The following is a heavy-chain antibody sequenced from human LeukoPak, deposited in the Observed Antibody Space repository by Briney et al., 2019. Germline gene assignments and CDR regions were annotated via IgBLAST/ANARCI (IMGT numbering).Heavy chain of an antibody. CDR2: IHHTGKN. CDR3: AKWHEKLLAFDS. J-gene: IGHJ4*02. CDR1: GGSITIYY. D-gene: IGHD1-7*01. Sequence: ETLSLTCAVSGGSITIYYWNWIRQPPGKGLEWIGYIHHTGKNWYNPPLQSRVTLSVDTSKSEFSLRLNSVTAADTAVYYCAKWHEKLLAFDSWGQGTLVTVSS. V-gene: IGHV4-59*01.